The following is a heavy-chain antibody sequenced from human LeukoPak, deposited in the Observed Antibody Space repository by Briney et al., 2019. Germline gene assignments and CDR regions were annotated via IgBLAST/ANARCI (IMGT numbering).Heavy chain of an antibody. D-gene: IGHD4/OR15-4a*01. Sequence: GGSLRLSCTASGFTFGDYAMGWVRQAPGKGLEWVGFIRSKGYGGTTEYAASVKGRFTISRDDSKSVAYLQMNTLKTGDTAVYYCSRRANYDYFNYWGQGTLVTVSS. J-gene: IGHJ4*02. CDR1: GFTFGDYA. CDR2: IRSKGYGGTT. CDR3: SRRANYDYFNY. V-gene: IGHV3-49*04.